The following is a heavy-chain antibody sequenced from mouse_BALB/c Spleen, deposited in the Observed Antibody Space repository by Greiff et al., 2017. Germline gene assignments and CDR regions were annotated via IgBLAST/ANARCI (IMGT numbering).Heavy chain of an antibody. D-gene: IGHD1-1*01. CDR3: ARDAGYYGSSYWYFDV. CDR2: SRNKANDYTT. J-gene: IGHJ1*01. V-gene: IGHV7-1*02. CDR1: GFTFSDFY. Sequence: EVNVVESGGGLVQPGGSLRLSCATSGFTFSDFYMEWVRQPPGKRLEWIAASRNKANDYTTEYSASVKGRFIVSRDTSQSILYLQMNALRAEDTAIYYCARDAGYYGSSYWYFDVWGAGTTVTVSS.